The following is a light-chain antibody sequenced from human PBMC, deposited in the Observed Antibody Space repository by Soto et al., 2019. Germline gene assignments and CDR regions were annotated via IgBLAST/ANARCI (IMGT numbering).Light chain of an antibody. CDR2: RND. CDR3: VACDDSLSGGV. CDR1: RSNIGSNY. Sequence: QSVLTQPPTASGTPGQRVIVSCSGSRSNIGSNYVYWYQQVPGTAPKLLIYRNDQRPSGVPDRFSGSKSGTSASLAISGLRSEDEADYYCVACDDSLSGGVVGGGTQLTVL. V-gene: IGLV1-47*01. J-gene: IGLJ7*01.